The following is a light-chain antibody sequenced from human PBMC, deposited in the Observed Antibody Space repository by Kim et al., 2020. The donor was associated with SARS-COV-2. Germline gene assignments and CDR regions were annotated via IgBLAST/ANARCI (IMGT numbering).Light chain of an antibody. V-gene: IGKV3-20*01. Sequence: SPGERVTLSCRASQSVRSSYLAWYQQKSGQAPRLLIYGASSRSTGIPDTFSGSGSGTDFTLTISRLEPEDFAVYYCQQYGSSPLTFGGGTKVEIK. CDR3: QQYGSSPLT. CDR2: GAS. J-gene: IGKJ4*01. CDR1: QSVRSSY.